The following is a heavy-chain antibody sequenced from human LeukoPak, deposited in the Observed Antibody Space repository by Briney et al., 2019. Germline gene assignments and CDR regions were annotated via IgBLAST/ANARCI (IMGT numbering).Heavy chain of an antibody. J-gene: IGHJ4*02. CDR1: GGPSSSYY. Sequence: SETPSLTCTVSGGPSSSYYWSWIRQSPGKGLEWIGYISYSGSTNYNPSLKSRVTISVDTSKNQFSLRLSSVTAADTAVYYCARVRSSGWSTLFDYWGQGTLVTVSS. V-gene: IGHV4-59*01. CDR2: ISYSGST. D-gene: IGHD6-19*01. CDR3: ARVRSSGWSTLFDY.